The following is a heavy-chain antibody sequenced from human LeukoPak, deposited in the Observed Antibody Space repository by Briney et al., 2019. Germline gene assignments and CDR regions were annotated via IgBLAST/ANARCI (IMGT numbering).Heavy chain of an antibody. Sequence: GGSLRLSCAASGVAICDYGMSWVRQVPGKGLEWVSGINWDGEATSYADSVKGRFTISRDNAKKSMYLEMNSLREEDTALYYCARDLSSSWYSLAYWGQGTLVTVSS. CDR2: INWDGEAT. CDR1: GVAICDYG. CDR3: ARDLSSSWYSLAY. J-gene: IGHJ4*02. D-gene: IGHD6-13*01. V-gene: IGHV3-20*04.